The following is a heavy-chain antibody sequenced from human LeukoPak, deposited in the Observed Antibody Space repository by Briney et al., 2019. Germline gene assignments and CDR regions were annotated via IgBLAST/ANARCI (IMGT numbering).Heavy chain of an antibody. J-gene: IGHJ4*02. V-gene: IGHV1-69*01. CDR3: ARGPYYYGSGSQRVPAKPGFPSY. D-gene: IGHD3-10*01. CDR2: IIPIFGTA. CDR1: GGTFSSYA. Sequence: SSVKVSCKASGGTFSSYAIIWVRQAPGQGLEWMGGIIPIFGTANYAQKFQGRVTITADESTSTAYMELSSLRSEDTAVYYCARGPYYYGSGSQRVPAKPGFPSYWGQGTLVTVSS.